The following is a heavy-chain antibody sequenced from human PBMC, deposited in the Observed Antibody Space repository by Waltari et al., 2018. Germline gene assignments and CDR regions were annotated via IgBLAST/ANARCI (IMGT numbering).Heavy chain of an antibody. D-gene: IGHD3-10*02. Sequence: QVHLVQSGAEVEKPGASVIVSCKASGYTFTRYAMQWVRQAPGQSLEWIGWVKRANGDTTYSQRFQGRVTITRDTFARTANMELSSLRSKDTAVYYCVIDLLSDVPFICDFWGQGTLVTVSS. CDR3: VIDLLSDVPFICDF. CDR1: GYTFTRYA. J-gene: IGHJ4*02. V-gene: IGHV1-3*01. CDR2: VKRANGDT.